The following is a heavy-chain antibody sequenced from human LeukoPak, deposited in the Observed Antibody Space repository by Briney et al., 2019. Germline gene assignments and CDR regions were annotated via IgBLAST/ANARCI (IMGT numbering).Heavy chain of an antibody. V-gene: IGHV3-23*01. J-gene: IGHJ4*02. CDR2: TSGSGRTT. D-gene: IGHD3-9*01. CDR3: VKTSNDILTGWYSFDH. CDR1: GFPFSSHA. Sequence: PRGSLRLSCAVSGFPFSSHAMSWVRQTPERGLEWVSATSGSGRTTYYAESVEGRFTISRDNSKNMLYLQMNSLRAEDTALYYCVKTSNDILTGWYSFDHWGQGTQVTVSS.